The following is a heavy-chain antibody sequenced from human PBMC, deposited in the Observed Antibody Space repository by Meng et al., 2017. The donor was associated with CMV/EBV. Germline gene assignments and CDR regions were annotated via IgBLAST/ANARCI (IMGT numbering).Heavy chain of an antibody. Sequence: GESLKISCAASGFTFSIYWMTWVRQAPGKGLEWVANIKVDGSDKYYVDSVKGRFTISRDNPGNSMYLQMNSLRVEDTAVYYCARVWRGLHEYWGQGTLVTVS. V-gene: IGHV3-7*01. CDR3: ARVWRGLHEY. D-gene: IGHD2-21*02. CDR1: GFTFSIYW. J-gene: IGHJ4*02. CDR2: IKVDGSDK.